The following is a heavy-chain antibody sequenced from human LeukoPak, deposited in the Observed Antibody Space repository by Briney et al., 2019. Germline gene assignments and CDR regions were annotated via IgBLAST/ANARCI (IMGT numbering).Heavy chain of an antibody. CDR2: IDQDGSEK. V-gene: IGHV3-7*03. J-gene: IGHJ5*02. CDR1: AFIFSYYW. CDR3: AREGGSGWYSGWFDP. Sequence: GGSLRLSCAPSAFIFSYYWMSWVRQAPGKGLEWVANIDQDGSEKRYVDSAKGRFTISRDNAENLLYLQMNNLRAEDTAVYYCAREGGSGWYSGWFDPWGQGTLVTVSS. D-gene: IGHD6-19*01.